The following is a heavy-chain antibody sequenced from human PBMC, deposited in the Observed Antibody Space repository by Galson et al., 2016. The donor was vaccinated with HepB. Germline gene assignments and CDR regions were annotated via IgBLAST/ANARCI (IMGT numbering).Heavy chain of an antibody. D-gene: IGHD6-19*01. CDR3: ARDDSGGWYGFHYGMDV. CDR2: IYYSGRT. Sequence: ETLSLTCTVSGASISGYNLSWIRQPPGKGLEWIGYIYYSGRTNYNPSLKSGVTISVDTSKNQFSLKLSSVTAADTAVYYCARDDSGGWYGFHYGMDVWGQGTTVTVSS. J-gene: IGHJ6*02. V-gene: IGHV4-59*01. CDR1: GASISGYN.